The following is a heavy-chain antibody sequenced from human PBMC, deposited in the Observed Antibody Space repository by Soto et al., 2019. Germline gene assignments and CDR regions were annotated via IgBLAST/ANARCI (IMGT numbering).Heavy chain of an antibody. D-gene: IGHD5-18*01. V-gene: IGHV3-23*01. J-gene: IGHJ5*02. CDR2: ISGDGDSI. CDR1: GFTFSNYA. CDR3: AKDRYSHVSYNWFDP. Sequence: EVQLLESGGGLVQPGGSLRLSCAASGFTFSNYAMNWVRQAPGKGLEWVSVISGDGDSIYYADSVKGRFAISRDNSKKTMYLQMNSLRAEDTAVYYCAKDRYSHVSYNWFDPWGQGTLVTVSS.